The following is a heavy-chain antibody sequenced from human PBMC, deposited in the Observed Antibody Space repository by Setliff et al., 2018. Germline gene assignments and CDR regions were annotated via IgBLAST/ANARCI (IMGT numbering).Heavy chain of an antibody. CDR2: ITTRGGFI. CDR1: GFTFSSYA. D-gene: IGHD3-22*01. CDR3: AGGPRWYDSSGYYFRTDN. J-gene: IGHJ4*02. Sequence: GGSLRLSCAASGFTFSSYAMTWVRQAPGKGLEWVSSITTRGGFINYADSVKGRFTISRDNAKNSLYLQMNSLRAEDTAVYYCAGGPRWYDSSGYYFRTDNWGQGTLVTVSS. V-gene: IGHV3-21*01.